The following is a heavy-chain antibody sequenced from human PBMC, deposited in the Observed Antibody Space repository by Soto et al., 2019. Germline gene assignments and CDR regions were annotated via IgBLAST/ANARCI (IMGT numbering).Heavy chain of an antibody. V-gene: IGHV3-74*01. CDR3: ARGGNPDY. CDR2: IQSDGSST. Sequence: EVQLVESGGGLVQPGGSLRLSCAASRFTFNNYWMHWVRQAPGKGLLWVSRIQSDGSSTDYADSVKGRFTISRDNAKNTLYLQMNSLRAEDTAVYYCARGGNPDYWGQGTLVTVSS. D-gene: IGHD4-4*01. J-gene: IGHJ4*02. CDR1: RFTFNNYW.